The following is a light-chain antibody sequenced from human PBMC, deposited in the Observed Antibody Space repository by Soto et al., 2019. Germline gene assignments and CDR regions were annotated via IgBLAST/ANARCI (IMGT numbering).Light chain of an antibody. V-gene: IGLV7-43*01. CDR2: STS. Sequence: QAVVTQEPSLTVSPGGTVTLTCASSTGAVTSGYYPSWLQQKPGQAPKPLIYSTSNKHSWTPARFSGSLLGGKAALTLSGVQPEDEAEYYCLLYHGGAVVFGGGTKVTVL. CDR1: TGAVTSGYY. CDR3: LLYHGGAVV. J-gene: IGLJ2*01.